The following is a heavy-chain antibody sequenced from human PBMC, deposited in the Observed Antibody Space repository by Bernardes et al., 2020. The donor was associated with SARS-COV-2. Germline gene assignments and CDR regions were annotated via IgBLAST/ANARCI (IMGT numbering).Heavy chain of an antibody. D-gene: IGHD5-12*01. CDR3: AKGGHFSPFDY. Sequence: GGSLRLCCAASGLTFGIFAMTWVRQAPGKGLEWVATISGGGEATFYADSVKGRFTISRDNSKNTVNLQMNSLRTEDTAVYYCAKGGHFSPFDYWGQGTLVTVSS. CDR1: GLTFGIFA. V-gene: IGHV3-23*01. CDR2: ISGGGEAT. J-gene: IGHJ4*02.